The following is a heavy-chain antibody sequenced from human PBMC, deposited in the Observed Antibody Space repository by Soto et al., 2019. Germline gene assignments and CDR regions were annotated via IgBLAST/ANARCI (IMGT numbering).Heavy chain of an antibody. Sequence: QVQLVESGGGVVQPGRSLRLSCAASGFTFSSYGMHWVRQAPGKGLEWVAVIWYDGSNKYYADSVKGRFTISRDNSKNTLYLQRNSLRAEDTAVYYCARDRIRYQLSCGMDVWGQGTTVTVSS. D-gene: IGHD2-2*01. CDR2: IWYDGSNK. V-gene: IGHV3-33*01. CDR3: ARDRIRYQLSCGMDV. CDR1: GFTFSSYG. J-gene: IGHJ6*02.